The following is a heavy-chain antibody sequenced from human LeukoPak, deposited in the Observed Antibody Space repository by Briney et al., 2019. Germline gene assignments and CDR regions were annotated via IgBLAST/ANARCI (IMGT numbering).Heavy chain of an antibody. CDR1: GFTFSSYE. V-gene: IGHV3-48*03. CDR3: ARFRHYYDSSGYYSFDY. J-gene: IGHJ4*02. D-gene: IGHD3-22*01. CDR2: ISSSGYTI. Sequence: PGGSLRLSCAASGFTFSSYEMNWVRQAPGKGLEWVSSISSSGYTIYYIDSVRGRFTISRDNAKSSLYLQMNSLRAGDTAVYYCARFRHYYDSSGYYSFDYWGQGTLVTVSS.